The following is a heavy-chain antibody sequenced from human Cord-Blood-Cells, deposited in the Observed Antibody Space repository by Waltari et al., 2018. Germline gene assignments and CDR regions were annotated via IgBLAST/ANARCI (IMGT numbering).Heavy chain of an antibody. D-gene: IGHD6-19*01. CDR2: INHSGNT. CDR3: ARGKWLVGLDY. CDR1: GGSFSGYY. J-gene: IGHJ4*02. V-gene: IGHV4-34*01. Sequence: QVQLQQWGAGLVKPWETLSLTCAVYGGSFSGYYWSWIRQPPGKGLEWIGEINHSGNTNYHPSLQSLFTISVDTSQNQLSMKLSSVTAADTAVYYCARGKWLVGLDYWGQGTLVTVSS.